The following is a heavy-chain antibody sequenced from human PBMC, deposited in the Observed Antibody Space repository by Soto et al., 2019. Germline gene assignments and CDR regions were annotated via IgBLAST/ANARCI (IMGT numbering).Heavy chain of an antibody. J-gene: IGHJ4*02. CDR2: IYYSGST. CDR1: GGSISSGDYY. V-gene: IGHV4-30-4*01. Sequence: PSETLSLTCTVSGGSISSGDYYWSWIRQPPGKGLEWIGYIYYSGSTYYNPSLKSRVTISVDTSKNQFSLKLSSVTAADTAVYYCARHGTGYDYIGGSYRSGYYFDCWGQGTLVTVSS. CDR3: ARHGTGYDYIGGSYRSGYYFDC. D-gene: IGHD3-16*02.